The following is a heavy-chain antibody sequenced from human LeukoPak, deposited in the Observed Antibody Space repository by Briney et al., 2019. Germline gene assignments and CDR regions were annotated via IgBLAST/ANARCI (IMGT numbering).Heavy chain of an antibody. Sequence: PSETLSLTCTVSGGSISSSSYYWGWIRQPPGEGLEWIGCIYYSGSTHYNPSLKSRVTISVDTSKIQFSLKLSSVTAADTAVYYCARLMVRGVMRSGPNWFDPWGQGTLVTVSS. CDR1: GGSISSSSYY. D-gene: IGHD3-10*01. CDR3: ARLMVRGVMRSGPNWFDP. J-gene: IGHJ5*02. V-gene: IGHV4-39*07. CDR2: IYYSGST.